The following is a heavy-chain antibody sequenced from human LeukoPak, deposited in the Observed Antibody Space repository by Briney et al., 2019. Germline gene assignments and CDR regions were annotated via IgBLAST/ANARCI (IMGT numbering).Heavy chain of an antibody. CDR3: AKGPLIEVTGTTWDY. D-gene: IGHD6-19*01. Sequence: GGSLRLSCAASGFTFSDYYMSWIRQAPWKGLEWVSYITSSGSTIFYADSVKGRFTISRDNSKNTLHLQMNSLRAEDTAVYYCAKGPLIEVTGTTWDYWGQGTLVAVSS. CDR2: ITSSGSTI. J-gene: IGHJ4*02. CDR1: GFTFSDYY. V-gene: IGHV3-11*01.